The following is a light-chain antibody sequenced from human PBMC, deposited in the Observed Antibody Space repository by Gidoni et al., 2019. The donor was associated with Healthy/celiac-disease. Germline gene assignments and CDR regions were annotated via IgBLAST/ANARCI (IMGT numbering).Light chain of an antibody. J-gene: IGKJ3*01. Sequence: DIVLPPSPATLSFSPGERATLSCRASQSVSSYLAWYQQKPGQAPRLLIYDASNRATGIPARFSGSGSGTDFTLTISSLEPEDFAVYYCQQRSNWRVTFGPGTKVEIK. CDR3: QQRSNWRVT. CDR2: DAS. V-gene: IGKV3-11*01. CDR1: QSVSSY.